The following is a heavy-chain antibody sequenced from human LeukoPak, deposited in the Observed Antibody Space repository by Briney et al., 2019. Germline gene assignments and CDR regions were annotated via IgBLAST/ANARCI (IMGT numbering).Heavy chain of an antibody. V-gene: IGHV3-30*02. J-gene: IGHJ3*02. CDR2: IRYDGSNK. D-gene: IGHD3-9*01. CDR3: ARMTFYDILTGYFDVFDI. CDR1: GFTFSSYG. Sequence: GGSLRLSCAASGFTFSSYGMHWVRQAPGKGLEWVAFIRYDGSNKYFADSVKGRFTISRDNSKNTLYLQMNSLRAEDTAVYYCARMTFYDILTGYFDVFDIWGQGTMVTVS.